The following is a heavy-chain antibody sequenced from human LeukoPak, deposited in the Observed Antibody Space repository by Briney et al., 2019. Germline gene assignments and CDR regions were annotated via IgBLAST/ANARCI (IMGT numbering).Heavy chain of an antibody. J-gene: IGHJ5*02. V-gene: IGHV4-61*02. Sequence: PSETLSLTCTVYGGSISSGSYYWSWIRQPAGKGLEWIGRIYTSGSTNYNPSLKSRVTISVDTSKNQFSLKLSSVTAADTAVYYCARDRITGTTDWFDPWGQGTLVTVSS. CDR2: IYTSGST. D-gene: IGHD1-20*01. CDR1: GGSISSGSYY. CDR3: ARDRITGTTDWFDP.